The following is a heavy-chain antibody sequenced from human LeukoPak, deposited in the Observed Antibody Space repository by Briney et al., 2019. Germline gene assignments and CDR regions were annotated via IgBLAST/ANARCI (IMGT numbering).Heavy chain of an antibody. CDR3: ARPFSGSYDDY. V-gene: IGHV1-2*06. D-gene: IGHD1-26*01. Sequence: ASVKVSCKASGGTFSSYALSWVRQAPGQGLEWMGRINPNSGGTNYAQKFQGRVTMTRDTSISTAYMELSRLRSDDTAVYYCARPFSGSYDDYWGQGTLVTVSS. J-gene: IGHJ4*02. CDR1: GGTFSSYA. CDR2: INPNSGGT.